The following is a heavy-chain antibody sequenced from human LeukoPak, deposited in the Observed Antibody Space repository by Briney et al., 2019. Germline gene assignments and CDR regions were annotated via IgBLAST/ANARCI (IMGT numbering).Heavy chain of an antibody. J-gene: IGHJ4*02. Sequence: ASETLSLTCSVSGGSISSFYCNWMRQPAGKGLEWIGRIYTSGTTTYNPSLKSRVTMSVDTSKNQFSLKLSSVTAADTAVYYCARDRGWGCSGASCYHIDHWGQGTLVSVSS. V-gene: IGHV4-4*07. CDR2: IYTSGTT. CDR1: GGSISSFY. D-gene: IGHD2-15*01. CDR3: ARDRGWGCSGASCYHIDH.